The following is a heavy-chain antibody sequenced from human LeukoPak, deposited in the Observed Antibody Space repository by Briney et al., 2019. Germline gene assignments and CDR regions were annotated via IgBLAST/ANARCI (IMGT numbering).Heavy chain of an antibody. CDR1: GITFSTYG. D-gene: IGHD2-21*02. J-gene: IGHJ3*02. CDR2: ISNGGSYN. Sequence: GGSRRLSGEAPGITFSTYGMHWVPQGPGKGRDGLVGISNGGSYNNYAYTVKGRFTISRDNSRNTLYLKMNSLRPDDTALYYCAKPRGGDSWAFDTWGQGTMVAVSS. CDR3: AKPRGGDSWAFDT. V-gene: IGHV3-30*18.